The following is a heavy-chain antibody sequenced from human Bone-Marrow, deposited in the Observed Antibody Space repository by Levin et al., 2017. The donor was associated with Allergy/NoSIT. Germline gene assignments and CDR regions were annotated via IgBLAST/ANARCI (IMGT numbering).Heavy chain of an antibody. Sequence: PEASVKVSCEASGYIFTDYYIHWVRQAPGQGLEWMGWVNPKTGGTHYIQKFEGGVTMTRDASLSTAYMELSRLTSDDTAVYFCAILTHYYDSSGPHSFDVWGQGTMVTVTS. CDR3: AILTHYYDSSGPHSFDV. CDR2: VNPKTGGT. D-gene: IGHD3-22*01. V-gene: IGHV1-2*02. J-gene: IGHJ3*01. CDR1: GYIFTDYY.